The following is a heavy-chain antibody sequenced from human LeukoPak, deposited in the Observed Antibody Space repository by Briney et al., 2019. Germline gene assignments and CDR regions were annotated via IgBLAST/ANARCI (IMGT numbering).Heavy chain of an antibody. D-gene: IGHD1-26*01. CDR2: ISGGGGST. CDR3: AKGKVNHLGALDY. V-gene: IGHV3-23*01. CDR1: GFTFSSYA. J-gene: IGHJ4*02. Sequence: GGSLRLSCAASGFTFSSYAMTWVRQAPVKGLEWVSAISGGGGSTYYADSVKGRFIISKDGSTNTLSLQMDSLRADDTGIYYCAKGKVNHLGALDYWGQGVLVTVSS.